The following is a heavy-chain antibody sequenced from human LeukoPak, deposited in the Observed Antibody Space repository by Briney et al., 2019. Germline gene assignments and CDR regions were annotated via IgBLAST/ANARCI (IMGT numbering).Heavy chain of an antibody. CDR1: GFTFGSYT. CDR2: ISYDGSNK. V-gene: IGHV3-30-3*01. Sequence: PGRSLRLSCAAPGFTFGSYTMHWVRQAPGKGLEWVAVISYDGSNKNYADSVKGRFTISRDNSKNTLYLQMNSLRVEDTAVYYCARGPLYDLDDAFDIWGQGTMVTVSS. CDR3: ARGPLYDLDDAFDI. J-gene: IGHJ3*02. D-gene: IGHD3/OR15-3a*01.